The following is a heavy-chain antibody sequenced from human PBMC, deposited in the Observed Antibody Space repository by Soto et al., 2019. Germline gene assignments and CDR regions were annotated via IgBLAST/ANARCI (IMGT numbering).Heavy chain of an antibody. Sequence: EVQLLESGGGLVPPGGSLRLSCAASGFTFSIYGLSWVRQAPGKGLEWVSAISGSGENTYYADSVKGRFTISRDNPKNTLYLQMNSLRAEDTAVYYCAKPLGSESYLPFDYWGQGTLVTVSS. CDR2: ISGSGENT. CDR3: AKPLGSESYLPFDY. CDR1: GFTFSIYG. V-gene: IGHV3-23*01. J-gene: IGHJ4*02. D-gene: IGHD3-10*01.